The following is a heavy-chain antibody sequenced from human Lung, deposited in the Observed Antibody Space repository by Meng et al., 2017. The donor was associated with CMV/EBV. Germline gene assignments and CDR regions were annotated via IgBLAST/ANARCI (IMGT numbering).Heavy chain of an antibody. V-gene: IGHV4-34*01. CDR2: INHSGST. D-gene: IGHD2-2*01. Sequence: SETLSLXXAVYGGSFSGYYWSWIRQPPGKGLEWNGEINHSGSTNYNPSLKSRVTISVDTSKNQFSHKLSSVTAADTAVYYCARALVVPAASFDYWGQGTLVTVPQ. CDR1: GGSFSGYY. CDR3: ARALVVPAASFDY. J-gene: IGHJ4*02.